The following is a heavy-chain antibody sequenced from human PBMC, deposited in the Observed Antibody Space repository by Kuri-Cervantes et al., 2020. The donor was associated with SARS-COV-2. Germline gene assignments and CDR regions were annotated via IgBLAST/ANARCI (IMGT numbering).Heavy chain of an antibody. CDR3: ARDRGGDYGELDY. D-gene: IGHD4-17*01. J-gene: IGHJ4*02. CDR2: MWYDGSNK. Sequence: GGSLRLSCAASGFTFSSYAKHWVRQAPGKGLEWVALMWYDGSNKYYADSVKGRFTISRDNSKNTLYLQMNSLRAEDTAVYYCARDRGGDYGELDYWGQGTLVTVSS. V-gene: IGHV3-33*08. CDR1: GFTFSSYA.